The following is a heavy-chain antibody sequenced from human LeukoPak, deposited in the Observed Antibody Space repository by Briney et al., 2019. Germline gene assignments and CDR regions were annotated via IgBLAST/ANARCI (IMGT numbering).Heavy chain of an antibody. D-gene: IGHD6-13*01. CDR2: MNPNSGNT. CDR3: ARRVPYSSSWYVFDY. CDR1: GYTFTSYD. V-gene: IGHV1-8*03. J-gene: IGHJ4*02. Sequence: ASVKVSCKASGYTFTSYDINWVRQATGQGLEWMGWMNPNSGNTGYAQKFQGRVTITRKTSISTAYMELSSLRSEDTAVYYCARRVPYSSSWYVFDYWGQGTLVTVSS.